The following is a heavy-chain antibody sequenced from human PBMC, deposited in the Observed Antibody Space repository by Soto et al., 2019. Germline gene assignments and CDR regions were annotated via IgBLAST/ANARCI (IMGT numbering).Heavy chain of an antibody. CDR1: GFTFSSYA. CDR3: AKLTTGTTLYYFDY. CDR2: FSGSSGST. Sequence: GGSLRLSCAASGFTFSSYAMSWVRQAPGKGLGWVSTFSGSSGSTSYADSVKGRFTISRDNSKNLLYLQMNSLRAEDTAVYYCAKLTTGTTLYYFDYWGQGTLVTVSS. V-gene: IGHV3-23*01. D-gene: IGHD1-1*01. J-gene: IGHJ4*02.